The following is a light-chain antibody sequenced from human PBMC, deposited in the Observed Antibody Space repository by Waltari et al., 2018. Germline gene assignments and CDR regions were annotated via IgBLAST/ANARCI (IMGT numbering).Light chain of an antibody. Sequence: SALTQPGPVAGAPGLSLTISCTGTPTDVGAYDHVPWYQHYPGAAPKLILYDVANRPSGVAKSFSGSKSGSTASLTISGLQAEDEALYYCTSKTTSNTLVFGGGTKVTVL. CDR3: TSKTTSNTLV. CDR2: DVA. J-gene: IGLJ3*02. V-gene: IGLV2-14*03. CDR1: PTDVGAYDH.